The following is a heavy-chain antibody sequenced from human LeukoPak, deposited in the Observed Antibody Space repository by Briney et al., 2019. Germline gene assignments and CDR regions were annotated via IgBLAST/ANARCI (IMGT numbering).Heavy chain of an antibody. D-gene: IGHD2-15*01. CDR1: GFTFSSYA. CDR2: ISGSGGST. J-gene: IGHJ4*02. V-gene: IGHV3-23*01. Sequence: PGGPLRLSCAASGFTFSSYAMSWVRQAPGKGLEWVSAISGSGGSTYYADSVKGRFTISRDNSKNTLYLQMNSLRAEDTAVYYCAKVGYCSGGSCYDYWGQGTLVTVSS. CDR3: AKVGYCSGGSCYDY.